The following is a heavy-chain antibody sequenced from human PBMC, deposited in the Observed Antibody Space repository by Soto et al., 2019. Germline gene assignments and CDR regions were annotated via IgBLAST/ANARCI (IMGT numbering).Heavy chain of an antibody. D-gene: IGHD1-7*01. CDR2: IYYTGTT. Sequence: QMQLEESGPRLVKPSETLSLTCTISGGSISSFYWNWIRQAPGKGLEWIGYIYYTGTTNYNPSLKSRITMSLDTSKDQFSLNLTSVTAADTAVYYCARSNWNFPFEYWGQGTLVTVSS. J-gene: IGHJ4*02. CDR1: GGSISSFY. V-gene: IGHV4-59*01. CDR3: ARSNWNFPFEY.